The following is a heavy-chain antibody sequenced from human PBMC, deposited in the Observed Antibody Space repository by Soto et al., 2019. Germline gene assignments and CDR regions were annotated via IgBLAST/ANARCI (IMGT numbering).Heavy chain of an antibody. J-gene: IGHJ6*02. D-gene: IGHD2-2*01. V-gene: IGHV1-8*01. CDR1: GYTFTRYD. Sequence: QVELVQSGAEVKKPGASVKVSCKASGYTFTRYDINWVRQATGQGLEWMGWMNPNSGNTGYAQKFQGRVTMTRNTSISTAYMELSSLRSEDTAVYYCARGKSWDALVPAAYNYYYYYGMDVWGQGTTVTVSS. CDR3: ARGKSWDALVPAAYNYYYYYGMDV. CDR2: MNPNSGNT.